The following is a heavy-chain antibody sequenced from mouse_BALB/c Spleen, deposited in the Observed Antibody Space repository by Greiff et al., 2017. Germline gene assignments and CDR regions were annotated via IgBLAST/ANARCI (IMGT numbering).Heavy chain of an antibody. J-gene: IGHJ3*01. Sequence: QVQLQQSGAELVKPGASVKLSCKASGYTFTSYYMYWVKQRPGQGLEWIGEINPSNGGTNFNEKFKSKATLTVDKSSSTAYMQLSSLTSEDSAVYYCTRSVYYGSSYAWFAYWGQGTLVTVSA. D-gene: IGHD1-1*01. CDR3: TRSVYYGSSYAWFAY. V-gene: IGHV1S81*02. CDR1: GYTFTSYY. CDR2: INPSNGGT.